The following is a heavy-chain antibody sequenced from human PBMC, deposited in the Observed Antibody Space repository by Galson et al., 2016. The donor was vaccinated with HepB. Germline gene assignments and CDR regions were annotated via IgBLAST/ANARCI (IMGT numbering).Heavy chain of an antibody. V-gene: IGHV3-48*01. D-gene: IGHD1-26*01. CDR3: ARDTQGTRIYFFHYYGMDV. Sequence: SLRLSCATSGFTFSSYGMNWVRQAPGKGLEWVSYISGSSGTLSYSDSVKGRFPISRDNDKESLYLQMKSLRADDTAVYYCARDTQGTRIYFFHYYGMDVWGKGTTVTVSS. CDR2: ISGSSGTL. J-gene: IGHJ6*04. CDR1: GFTFSSYG.